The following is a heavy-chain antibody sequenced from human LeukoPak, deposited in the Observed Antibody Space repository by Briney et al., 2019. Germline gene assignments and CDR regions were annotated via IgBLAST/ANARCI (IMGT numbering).Heavy chain of an antibody. V-gene: IGHV4-4*07. D-gene: IGHD3-10*01. CDR3: GRERLGVGVDV. CDR2: INTSGNT. Sequence: SETLSLTCTVSGDSISNYYWTWVPPSAGEGLQWIGRINTSGNTNYNPYLKSRVTMSLDTSTKQFSLNLRSVTAADTAVYDCGRERLGVGVDVWGQGTTVTVSS. J-gene: IGHJ6*02. CDR1: GDSISNYY.